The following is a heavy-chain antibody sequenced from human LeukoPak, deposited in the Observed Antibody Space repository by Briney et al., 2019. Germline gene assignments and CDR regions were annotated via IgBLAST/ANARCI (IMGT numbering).Heavy chain of an antibody. J-gene: IGHJ4*02. CDR3: ARERIYDGDFDY. D-gene: IGHD3-22*01. CDR1: GGSISSYY. CDR2: IYYTGNT. V-gene: IGHV4-59*12. Sequence: SETLSLTCTVSGGSISSYYWSWIRQPPGKGLEWIGYIYYTGNTNYNPSLKSRVTISVDTSKNQFSLKLSSVTAADTAVYYCARERIYDGDFDYWGQGTLVTVSS.